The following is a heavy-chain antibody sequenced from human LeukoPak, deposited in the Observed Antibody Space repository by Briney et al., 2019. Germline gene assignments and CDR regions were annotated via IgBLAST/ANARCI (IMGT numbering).Heavy chain of an antibody. CDR3: AKFNGHPTTNYYMDV. CDR1: GLTFSSFA. D-gene: IGHD3-10*01. V-gene: IGHV3-23*01. Sequence: PGGSLRLSCAASGLTFSSFAMSWVRHAPGKGLEWVSTISGSGHSTYYADSVKGRFTISRDNSKNTLFLQMNSLRAEDTAVYYCAKFNGHPTTNYYMDVWGEGTTVTVSS. J-gene: IGHJ6*04. CDR2: ISGSGHST.